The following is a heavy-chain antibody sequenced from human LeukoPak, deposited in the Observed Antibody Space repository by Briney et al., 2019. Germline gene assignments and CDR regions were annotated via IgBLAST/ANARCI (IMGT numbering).Heavy chain of an antibody. CDR1: GFTFSDHY. CDR2: TRNKANSYTT. V-gene: IGHV3-72*01. J-gene: IGHJ4*02. Sequence: PGGSVRLSCAASGFTFSDHYMDWVRQAPGKGLARVGCTRNKANSYTTEYAASVKGRFTISRDDSKNSLYLQMNSMKTEDTAVDYCSREIMMGDGFDYWGQGTLVTVSS. CDR3: SREIMMGDGFDY. D-gene: IGHD3-16*01.